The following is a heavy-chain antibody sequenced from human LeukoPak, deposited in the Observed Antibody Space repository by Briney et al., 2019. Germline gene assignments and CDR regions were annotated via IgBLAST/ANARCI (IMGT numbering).Heavy chain of an antibody. CDR3: AKDNTGIAAGLDY. D-gene: IGHD6-13*01. CDR1: GFTFSNYW. V-gene: IGHV3-74*01. J-gene: IGHJ4*02. Sequence: GGSLRLSCAASGFTFSNYWMHWVRQAPGKGLVWVSRINSDGSTTNYADSVKGRFTISRDNAKNTLFLQMNRLRAEDTAVYYCAKDNTGIAAGLDYWGQGTLVTVSS. CDR2: INSDGSTT.